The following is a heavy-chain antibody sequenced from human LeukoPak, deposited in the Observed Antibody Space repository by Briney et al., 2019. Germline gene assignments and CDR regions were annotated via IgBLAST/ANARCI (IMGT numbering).Heavy chain of an antibody. J-gene: IGHJ4*02. CDR2: IVVGSDNT. V-gene: IGHV1-58*01. CDR3: AAPYSSTWFDY. CDR1: GFTFTSSSA. D-gene: IGHD6-13*01. Sequence: PLASVKVSCKASGFTFTSSSAVQWVRQARGQRLEWIGWIVVGSDNTNYAQKFQERVTITRDMSTSTAYMELSSLRSEDTAVYYCAAPYSSTWFDYWGRGTLVTVSS.